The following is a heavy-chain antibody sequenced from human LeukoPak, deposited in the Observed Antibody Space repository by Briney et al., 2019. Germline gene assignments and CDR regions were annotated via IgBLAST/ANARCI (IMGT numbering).Heavy chain of an antibody. Sequence: SETLSLTCAVYGGSFSGYYWSWIRQPPGKGLEWIGEINHSGSTNYNPSLKSRVTISVDTSKNQFSLKLSSVTAADTAVYYCARGNLASITIFGVVYNWFDPWGQGTLVTVSS. D-gene: IGHD3-3*01. CDR1: GGSFSGYY. V-gene: IGHV4-34*01. CDR2: INHSGST. J-gene: IGHJ5*02. CDR3: ARGNLASITIFGVVYNWFDP.